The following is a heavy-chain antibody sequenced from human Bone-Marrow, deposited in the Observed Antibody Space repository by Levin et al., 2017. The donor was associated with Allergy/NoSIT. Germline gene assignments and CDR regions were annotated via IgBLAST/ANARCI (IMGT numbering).Heavy chain of an antibody. Sequence: GGSLRLSCAASGFTFDDYAMHWVRQAPGKGLEWVSGIRGNSGSIGYADSVKGRFTISRDNAKNSLYLQMNSLRAEDTALYYCAKAAGPAARPDYFDYWGQGTLVTVSS. J-gene: IGHJ4*02. D-gene: IGHD6-6*01. CDR3: AKAAGPAARPDYFDY. V-gene: IGHV3-9*01. CDR2: IRGNSGSI. CDR1: GFTFDDYA.